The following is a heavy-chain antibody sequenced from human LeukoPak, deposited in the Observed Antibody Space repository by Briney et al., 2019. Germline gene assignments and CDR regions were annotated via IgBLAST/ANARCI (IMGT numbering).Heavy chain of an antibody. J-gene: IGHJ3*02. Sequence: GGSLRLSCAASGFTFDDYVMNWVRQAPGKGLEWVSGISWNSGTIGYADSVKGRFTISRDNAKNSLYLQMNSLRAEDTALYYCVKGAAYHLGDAFDIWGQGTMVAVSS. CDR3: VKGAAYHLGDAFDI. CDR2: ISWNSGTI. V-gene: IGHV3-9*01. D-gene: IGHD2-15*01. CDR1: GFTFDDYV.